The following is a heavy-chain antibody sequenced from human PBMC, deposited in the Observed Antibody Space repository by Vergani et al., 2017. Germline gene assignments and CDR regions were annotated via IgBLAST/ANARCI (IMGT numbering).Heavy chain of an antibody. Sequence: QLQLQELGPGLVKPSETLSLTCTVSGASMCSVGYYWTCIRQSAGKRLEWIGDILGSGTANYNPSFQGRVSMSVAKSKNQFSLTLSSVNDTDTAVYYCARGRRAAGYSGPDSWGQGTRVTVSS. CDR2: ILGSGTA. J-gene: IGHJ4*02. D-gene: IGHD1-26*01. V-gene: IGHV4-61*02. CDR3: ARGRRAAGYSGPDS. CDR1: GASMCSVGYY.